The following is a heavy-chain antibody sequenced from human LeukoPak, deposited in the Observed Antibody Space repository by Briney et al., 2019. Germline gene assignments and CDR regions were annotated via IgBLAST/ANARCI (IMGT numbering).Heavy chain of an antibody. V-gene: IGHV4-39*07. D-gene: IGHD6-25*01. CDR1: GGSISSSSYY. CDR2: INHSGST. J-gene: IGHJ4*02. Sequence: PSETLSLTCTVSGGSISSSSYYWGWIRQPPGKGLEWIGEINHSGSTNYNPSLKSRVTISVDTSKNQFSLKLSSVTAADTAVYYCARASAAVIQGFDYWGQGTLVTVSS. CDR3: ARASAAVIQGFDY.